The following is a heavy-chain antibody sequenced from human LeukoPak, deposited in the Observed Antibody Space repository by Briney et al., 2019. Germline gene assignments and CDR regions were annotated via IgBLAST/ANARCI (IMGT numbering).Heavy chain of an antibody. CDR3: ARNLHGVRYFDY. D-gene: IGHD2-2*01. CDR2: ISSSSSYI. CDR1: GFTFSSYS. J-gene: IGHJ4*02. Sequence: GGSLRLSCAASGFTFSSYSMNWVRQAPGKGLEWVSSISSSSSYIYYADSVKGRFTISRDNAKNSLYLQMNSLRAEDTAVYYCARNLHGVRYFDYWGQGTLVTVSS. V-gene: IGHV3-21*01.